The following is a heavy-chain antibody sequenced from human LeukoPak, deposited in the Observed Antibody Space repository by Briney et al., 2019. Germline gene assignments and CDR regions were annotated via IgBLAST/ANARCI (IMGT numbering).Heavy chain of an antibody. CDR3: AREFGLAGPYLDS. D-gene: IGHD3-3*01. J-gene: IGHJ4*02. V-gene: IGHV3-20*04. CDR2: INWNGGST. CDR1: GFTFDDYG. Sequence: GGSLRLSCAASGFTFDDYGMSWVRQTPGKGLEWVSNINWNGGSTGYAGSMKGRFTISRDNAKNSLYLQMNSLRAEDTALYYCAREFGLAGPYLDSWGQGTLVTVSS.